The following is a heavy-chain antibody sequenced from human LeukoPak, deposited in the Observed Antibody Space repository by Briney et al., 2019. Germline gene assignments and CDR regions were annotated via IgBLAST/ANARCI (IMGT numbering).Heavy chain of an antibody. J-gene: IGHJ3*02. V-gene: IGHV3-11*01. CDR2: ISSSGSTI. Sequence: PGGSLRLSCAASGFTFSDYYMSWIRQAPGKGLEWVSYISSSGSTIYYADSVKGRFTISRDNAKNSLYLQMNSLRAEDTAVYYCATLWANWNDVVAFDIWGQGTMVTVSS. D-gene: IGHD1-20*01. CDR3: ATLWANWNDVVAFDI. CDR1: GFTFSDYY.